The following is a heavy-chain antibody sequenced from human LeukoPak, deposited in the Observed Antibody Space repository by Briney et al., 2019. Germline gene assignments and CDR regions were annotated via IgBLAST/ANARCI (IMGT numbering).Heavy chain of an antibody. CDR1: GDSISSSSYY. V-gene: IGHV4-39*01. J-gene: IGHJ4*02. Sequence: SETLSLTCTVSGDSISSSSYYWGWIRQPPGEGLEWIGSIYYSGSTYYNPSLKSRVTISVDTSKNQFSLKLSSVTAADTAVYYCAAEGPAGPFDYWGQGTLVTVSS. CDR2: IYYSGST. CDR3: AAEGPAGPFDY. D-gene: IGHD3-10*01.